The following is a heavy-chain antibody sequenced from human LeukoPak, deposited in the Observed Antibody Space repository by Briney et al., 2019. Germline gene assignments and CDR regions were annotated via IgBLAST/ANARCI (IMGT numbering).Heavy chain of an antibody. Sequence: ASVKVSCKTSGYTFIGHYMHWVRQAPGQGLEWMGWINPKNGGANYAPSFQGRVTMTRDRSISTVYMEVTRLTSDDTAVYYCARDQATRRFDPWGQGTLVTVSS. V-gene: IGHV1-2*02. J-gene: IGHJ5*02. CDR1: GYTFIGHY. D-gene: IGHD5-12*01. CDR2: INPKNGGA. CDR3: ARDQATRRFDP.